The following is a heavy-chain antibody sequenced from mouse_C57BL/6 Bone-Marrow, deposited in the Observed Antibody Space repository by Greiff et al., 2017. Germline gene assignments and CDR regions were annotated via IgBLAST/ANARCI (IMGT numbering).Heavy chain of an antibody. CDR2: INPYNGGT. D-gene: IGHD2-10*02. V-gene: IGHV1-19*01. CDR1: GYTFTDYY. Sequence: VQLKESGPVLVKPGASVKMSCKASGYTFTDYYMNWVKQSHGKSLEWIGVINPYNGGTSYNQKFKGKATLTVDQSSSTAYMELNSLTSEDSAVYYCARVWSLVDYWGQGTTLTVSS. J-gene: IGHJ2*01. CDR3: ARVWSLVDY.